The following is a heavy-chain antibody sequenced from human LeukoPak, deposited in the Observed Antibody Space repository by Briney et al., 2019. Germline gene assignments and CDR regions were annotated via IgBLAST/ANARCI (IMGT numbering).Heavy chain of an antibody. CDR3: ARMVGFIAVAVYYMDV. CDR1: GGSISSSNW. CDR2: IFYSGST. D-gene: IGHD6-19*01. J-gene: IGHJ6*03. V-gene: IGHV4-4*02. Sequence: PSETLSLTCAVSGGSISSSNWWSWVRQPPGQGLEWIGEIFYSGSTNYNPSLKSRVTISVDTSKNQFSLKLSSVTAADTAVYYCARMVGFIAVAVYYMDVWGKGTTVTISS.